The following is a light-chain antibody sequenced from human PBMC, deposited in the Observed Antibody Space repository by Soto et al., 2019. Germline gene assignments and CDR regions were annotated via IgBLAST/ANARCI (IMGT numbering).Light chain of an antibody. V-gene: IGKV3-15*01. CDR2: GAS. Sequence: ESLLTQSPGTLSLSPGERATLSCRASQSVSSSLAWYQQKPGQAPRLLIYGASTRATGIPARFSGSGSGTEFTLTISSLQSEDFAVYYCQQFNYWPPITFGQGTRLEIK. CDR1: QSVSSS. J-gene: IGKJ5*01. CDR3: QQFNYWPPIT.